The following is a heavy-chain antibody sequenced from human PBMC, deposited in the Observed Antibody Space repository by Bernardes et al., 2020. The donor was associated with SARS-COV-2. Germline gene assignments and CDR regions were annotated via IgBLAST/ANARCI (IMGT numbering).Heavy chain of an antibody. J-gene: IGHJ6*02. D-gene: IGHD1-26*01. V-gene: IGHV5-51*01. CDR3: ARQVFQYSGSYYYDYGMDV. CDR2: IYRGDSDT. CDR1: GYSLTRYW. Sequence: GAFLKTSRNGPGYSLTRYWIGWVRPIPGKGLGWLGIIYRGDSDTRYRPFFQGPVTIPADKSISTAYLQWGSLKASDTAMYYCARQVFQYSGSYYYDYGMDVWGQGTTVTVSS.